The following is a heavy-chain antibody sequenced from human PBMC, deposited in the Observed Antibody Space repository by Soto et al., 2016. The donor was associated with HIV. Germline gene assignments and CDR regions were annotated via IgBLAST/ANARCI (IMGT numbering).Heavy chain of an antibody. J-gene: IGHJ4*02. CDR1: GYTLTELS. CDR2: FDPEDAEP. V-gene: IGHV1-24*01. Sequence: QVQLVQSGAEVKKPGASVKVSCKVSGYTLTELSMRWVRQAPGKGLEWMGGFDPEDAEPIYAQKFQGRVTMTEDTSTDTAYMELSSLRSEDTAVYYCATVSHQNYYTSGSFYLDYWGQGTLVTVSS. CDR3: ATVSHQNYYTSGSFYLDY. D-gene: IGHD3-10*01.